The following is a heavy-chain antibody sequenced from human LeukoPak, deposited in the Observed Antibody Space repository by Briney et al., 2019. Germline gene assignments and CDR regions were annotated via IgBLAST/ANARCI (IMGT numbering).Heavy chain of an antibody. J-gene: IGHJ4*02. CDR2: IYYSGNP. CDR1: GGSISNSSYY. V-gene: IGHV4-39*01. CDR3: ASRLDTTGYYTGFIDS. D-gene: IGHD3/OR15-3a*01. Sequence: SETLSLTCTVSGGSISNSSYYWARIRQPPGKGLEWIGSIYYSGNPFYNPSLKSRVTILVDTSNNQFSLEVDSVTAADTAMYYCASRLDTTGYYTGFIDSWGQGALVTVSS.